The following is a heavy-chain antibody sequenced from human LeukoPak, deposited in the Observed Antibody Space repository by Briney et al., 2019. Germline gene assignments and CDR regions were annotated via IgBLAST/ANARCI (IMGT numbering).Heavy chain of an antibody. J-gene: IGHJ6*03. CDR2: IYYSGST. CDR3: VSRATVTTYYYYYMDV. Sequence: SETLSLTCTVSGGSISSSSYYWCWIRQPPGKGLEWIGSIYYSGSTYYNPSLKSRVTISVDTSKNQFSLKLSSVTAADTAVYYCVSRATVTTYYYYYMDVWGKGTTVTVSS. CDR1: GGSISSSSYY. D-gene: IGHD4-17*01. V-gene: IGHV4-39*01.